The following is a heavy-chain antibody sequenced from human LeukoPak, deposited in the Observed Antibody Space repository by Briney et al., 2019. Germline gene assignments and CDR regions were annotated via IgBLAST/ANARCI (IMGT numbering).Heavy chain of an antibody. CDR3: ARTPRRTIVGPTGFDY. J-gene: IGHJ4*02. D-gene: IGHD1-26*01. CDR1: GFTFSTYA. V-gene: IGHV3-23*01. CDR2: ITSSGGRT. Sequence: PAGSLRLSCAASGFTFSTYAMSWVRHAPGKGLEGVSAITSSGGRTYYADSVKGRFTISRDNSKNTLYLQMNSLRAEDTAVYYCARTPRRTIVGPTGFDYRGQGTLVTVSS.